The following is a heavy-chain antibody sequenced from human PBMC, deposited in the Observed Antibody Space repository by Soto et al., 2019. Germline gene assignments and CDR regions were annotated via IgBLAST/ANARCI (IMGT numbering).Heavy chain of an antibody. CDR2: IIPIFGTA. CDR3: ANHAVVPAAIGWFDP. D-gene: IGHD2-2*01. Sequence: ASVKVSCKASGGTFSSYAISWVRQAPGQGLEWMGGIIPIFGTANYAQKFQGRVTITADKSTSTAYMELSSLRSEDTAVYYCANHAVVPAAIGWFDPRGQGTLVTVSS. V-gene: IGHV1-69*06. CDR1: GGTFSSYA. J-gene: IGHJ5*02.